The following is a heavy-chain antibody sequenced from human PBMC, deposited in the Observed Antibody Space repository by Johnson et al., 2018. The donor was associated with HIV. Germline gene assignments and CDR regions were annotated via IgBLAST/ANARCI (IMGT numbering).Heavy chain of an antibody. D-gene: IGHD2-2*01. V-gene: IGHV3-30*04. CDR1: GFTFSSYT. J-gene: IGHJ3*02. CDR2: ISYDGSNK. Sequence: QVQLVESGGGVVQPGRSLRLSCVASGFTFSSYTMHWVRQAPGKGLEWVAVISYDGSNKYYADSVKGRFTISRDNSKNTLYLQMSSLGAEDTAVYYCAKDGAMAFDIWGQGTLVTVSS. CDR3: AKDGAMAFDI.